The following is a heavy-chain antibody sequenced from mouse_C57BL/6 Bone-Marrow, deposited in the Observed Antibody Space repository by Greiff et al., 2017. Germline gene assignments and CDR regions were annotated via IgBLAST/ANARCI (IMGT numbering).Heavy chain of an antibody. CDR1: GFSLTSYG. J-gene: IGHJ4*01. CDR2: IWRGGSS. Sequence: VQLQQPGPGLVQPSQSLSITCTVSGFSLTSYGVHWVRQSPGKGLEWLGVIWRGGSSDYNAAFMSRLSITKDNSNSQVFFKMNSLQADDAAIYYCAKGGVTRYYYAMDYWGQGTSVTVSA. V-gene: IGHV2-5*01. CDR3: AKGGVTRYYYAMDY. D-gene: IGHD2-5*01.